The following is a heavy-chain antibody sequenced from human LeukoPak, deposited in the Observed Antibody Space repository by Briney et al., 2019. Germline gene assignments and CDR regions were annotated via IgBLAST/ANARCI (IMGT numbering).Heavy chain of an antibody. Sequence: GASVKVSCKASGYTFTSYYMHWVRQAPGQGLEWMGWISAYNGNTNYAQKLQGRVTMTTDTSTSTAYMELRSLRSDDTAVYYCARTEDSSGVFDYWGQGTLVTVSS. D-gene: IGHD3-22*01. CDR3: ARTEDSSGVFDY. CDR1: GYTFTSYY. J-gene: IGHJ4*02. CDR2: ISAYNGNT. V-gene: IGHV1-18*04.